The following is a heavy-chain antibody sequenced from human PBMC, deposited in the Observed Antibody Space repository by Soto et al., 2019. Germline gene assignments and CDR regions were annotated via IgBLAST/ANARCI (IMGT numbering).Heavy chain of an antibody. Sequence: TSETLSLTCAVSGGSISSGGYSWSWIRQPPGKGLEWIGYIYHSGSTYYNPSLKSRVTISVDRSKNQFSLKLSSVTAADTAVYYCARGDIAQNWWFDPWGQGTLVTVSS. V-gene: IGHV4-30-2*01. D-gene: IGHD2-15*01. CDR2: IYHSGST. CDR1: GGSISSGGYS. CDR3: ARGDIAQNWWFDP. J-gene: IGHJ5*02.